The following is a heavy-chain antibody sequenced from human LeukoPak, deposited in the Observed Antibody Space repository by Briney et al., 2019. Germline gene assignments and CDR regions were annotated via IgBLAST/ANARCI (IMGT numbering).Heavy chain of an antibody. D-gene: IGHD3-10*01. Sequence: SETLSLTCAVYGGSFSGYYWNWIRQPPGKGLEWIGEINHSGSTNYNPSLKSRVTISVDTSKNQFSLKLSSVTAADTAVYYCASRVLLWFGDPRGWFDPWGQGTLVTVSS. CDR3: ASRVLLWFGDPRGWFDP. V-gene: IGHV4-34*01. J-gene: IGHJ5*02. CDR2: INHSGST. CDR1: GGSFSGYY.